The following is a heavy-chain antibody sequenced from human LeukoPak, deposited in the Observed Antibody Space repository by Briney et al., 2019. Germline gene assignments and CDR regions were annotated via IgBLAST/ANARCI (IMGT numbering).Heavy chain of an antibody. CDR3: ARLPMVRGGLDY. CDR1: RYSFTGYW. J-gene: IGHJ4*02. Sequence: GESLKISCKGSRYSFTGYWIAWVRQMPGKGLEWMGIIYPGDSDTRYSPSFQGQVTISADKSISAAYLQWSSLKASDTAMYYCARLPMVRGGLDYWGQGTLVSVSP. V-gene: IGHV5-51*01. D-gene: IGHD3-10*01. CDR2: IYPGDSDT.